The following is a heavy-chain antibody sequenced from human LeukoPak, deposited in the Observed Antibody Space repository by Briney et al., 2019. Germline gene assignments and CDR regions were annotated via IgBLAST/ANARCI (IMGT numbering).Heavy chain of an antibody. CDR3: ARGVGVTPANAACYFDY. Sequence: GGSLRLSCAASGFTFSSYSMNWVRQAPGKGLEWVSSITRSSDYIYYADSVKGRFTISRDNARNSLYLQMNSLRAEDTAVYYCARGVGVTPANAACYFDYWSQGTLVTVSS. CDR2: ITRSSDYI. D-gene: IGHD4-23*01. J-gene: IGHJ4*02. V-gene: IGHV3-21*01. CDR1: GFTFSSYS.